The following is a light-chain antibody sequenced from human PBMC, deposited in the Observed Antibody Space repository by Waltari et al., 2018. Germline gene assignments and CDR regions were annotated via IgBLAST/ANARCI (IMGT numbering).Light chain of an antibody. Sequence: SELTQPPSVSVSPGHTARITCSGDVLSKKYSYWYQQKSGQAPVLVSYEDNKRPSGIPERFSASSSGTMATLTISGAHMEDEGDYYCFSTDITGNQGFFGGGTKLTVL. V-gene: IGLV3-10*01. CDR1: VLSKKY. CDR2: EDN. J-gene: IGLJ2*01. CDR3: FSTDITGNQGF.